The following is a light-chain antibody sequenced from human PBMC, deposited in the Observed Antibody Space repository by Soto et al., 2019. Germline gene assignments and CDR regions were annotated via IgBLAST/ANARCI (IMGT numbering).Light chain of an antibody. CDR2: EVS. V-gene: IGLV2-8*01. CDR3: SSYAGGNNLV. CDR1: SSDVGGYNY. Sequence: QSALTQPPSASGSPGQSLTISCTGTSSDVGGYNYVSWYQQHPGKAPKLMVYEVSKRPSGVPDRFSGSKSGNTASLIVSGLQAEDEADYYCSSYAGGNNLVFGSGTKLTVL. J-gene: IGLJ1*01.